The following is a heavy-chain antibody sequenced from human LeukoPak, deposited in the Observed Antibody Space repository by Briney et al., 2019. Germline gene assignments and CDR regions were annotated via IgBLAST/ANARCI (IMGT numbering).Heavy chain of an antibody. V-gene: IGHV3-30*03. CDR2: ISYDGSNK. D-gene: IGHD1-26*01. Sequence: PGRPLRLSCAASGFTFSSYGMHWVRQAPGKGLEWVAVISYDGSNKYYADSVKGRFTISRDNSKNTLYLQMNSLGAEDTAVYYCATSIRMSGSYYLFDYWGQGTLVTVSS. CDR1: GFTFSSYG. J-gene: IGHJ4*02. CDR3: ATSIRMSGSYYLFDY.